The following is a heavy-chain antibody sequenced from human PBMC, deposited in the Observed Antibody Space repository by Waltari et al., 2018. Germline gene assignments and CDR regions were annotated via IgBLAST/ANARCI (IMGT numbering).Heavy chain of an antibody. D-gene: IGHD6-13*01. CDR1: GGSISSGSYY. V-gene: IGHV4-61*02. J-gene: IGHJ3*02. CDR3: ARDPEYSSSWTTPGAFDI. CDR2: IYTSGST. Sequence: QLQLQESGPGLVKPSETLSLTCTVSGGSISSGSYYWSWIRQPAGKGLEWIGRIYTSGSTNYNPSLKSRVTISVDTSKNQFSLKLSSVTAADTAVYYCARDPEYSSSWTTPGAFDIWGQGTMVTVSS.